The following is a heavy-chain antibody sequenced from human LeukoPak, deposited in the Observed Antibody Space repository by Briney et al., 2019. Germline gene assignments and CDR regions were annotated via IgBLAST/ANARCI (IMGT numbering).Heavy chain of an antibody. J-gene: IGHJ5*02. V-gene: IGHV4-30-2*01. CDR1: GGSISSGGSS. CDR2: IYHSGST. D-gene: IGHD2-15*01. CDR3: ARAGAATVDNWFDP. Sequence: PSETLSLTCAVSGGSISSGGSSWSWIRQPPGKGLEWIGYIYHSGSTYYNPSLKSRVTISVDRSKNQFSLKLSSVTAADTAVYYCARAGAATVDNWFDPWGQGTLVTVSS.